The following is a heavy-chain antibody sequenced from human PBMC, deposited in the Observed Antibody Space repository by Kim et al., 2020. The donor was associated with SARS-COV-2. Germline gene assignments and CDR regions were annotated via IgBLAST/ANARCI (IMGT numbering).Heavy chain of an antibody. V-gene: IGHV1-3*01. J-gene: IGHJ3*02. D-gene: IGHD3-22*01. CDR3: ARSYYYDSSGYYYWRRENDAFDI. CDR2: INAGNGNT. Sequence: ASVKVSCKASGYTFTSYAMHWVRQAPGQRLEWMGWINAGNGNTKYSQKFQGRVTITRDTSASTAYMELSSLRSEDTAVYYCARSYYYDSSGYYYWRRENDAFDIWGQGTMVTVSS. CDR1: GYTFTSYA.